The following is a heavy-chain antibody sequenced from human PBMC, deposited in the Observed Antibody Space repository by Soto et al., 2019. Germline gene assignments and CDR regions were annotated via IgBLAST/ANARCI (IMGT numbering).Heavy chain of an antibody. V-gene: IGHV1-69*02. D-gene: IGHD3-16*01. CDR3: ATGALTFGGVLNA. CDR2: IIPMFGIT. Sequence: QVQLVQSGADVKKPGSSVKVSCKASGATFSSSTFTWVRQAPGQGLEWMGRIIPMFGITNSAQKFQGRLGITADESTNTVIMDMSSLRSDDTAIYYCATGALTFGGVLNAWGKGTLVTVSS. J-gene: IGHJ4*02. CDR1: GATFSSST.